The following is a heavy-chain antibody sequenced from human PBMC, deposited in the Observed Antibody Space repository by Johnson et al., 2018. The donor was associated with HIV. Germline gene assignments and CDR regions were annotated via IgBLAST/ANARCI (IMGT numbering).Heavy chain of an antibody. CDR1: RFTFSNYA. D-gene: IGHD2-21*02. Sequence: VQLVESGGGVVQPGKSLRLSCSASRFTFSNYAMNWVRQAPGQGLEWMAIISYDGSNKNYADSVKGRFTISRDNAKNTLYLEMKSLRADDTAVYYCVRDDYAFHIWGQGTMVTVSS. CDR2: ISYDGSNK. CDR3: VRDDYAFHI. J-gene: IGHJ3*02. V-gene: IGHV3-30*03.